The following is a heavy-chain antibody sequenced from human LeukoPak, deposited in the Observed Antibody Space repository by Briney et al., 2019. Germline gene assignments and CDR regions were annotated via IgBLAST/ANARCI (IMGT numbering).Heavy chain of an antibody. CDR3: ARGKFWLTTVTPRMRFDY. J-gene: IGHJ4*02. Sequence: SETLSLTCAVYGGSFSGYYWSWIRQPPGKGLEWIGVINHSGSTNYNPSLKSRVTISVDTSKNQFSLKLSSVTAADTAVYYCARGKFWLTTVTPRMRFDYWGQGTLVTVSS. V-gene: IGHV4-34*01. CDR1: GGSFSGYY. CDR2: INHSGST. D-gene: IGHD4-17*01.